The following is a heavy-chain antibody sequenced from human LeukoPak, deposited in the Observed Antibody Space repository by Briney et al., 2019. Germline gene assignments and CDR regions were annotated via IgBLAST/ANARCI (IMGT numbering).Heavy chain of an antibody. CDR3: AKAAAAPGFDF. J-gene: IGHJ4*02. CDR1: GFTFTSYS. V-gene: IGHV3-23*01. CDR2: ISGGGGST. D-gene: IGHD6-13*01. Sequence: GGSLRLSCATSGFTFTSYSMNWVRQAPGKGLEWVSTISGGGGSTYYADSVKGRFTISRDNSKNTLYLQVNSLRAEDTAVYYCAKAAAAPGFDFWGQGTLVTVSS.